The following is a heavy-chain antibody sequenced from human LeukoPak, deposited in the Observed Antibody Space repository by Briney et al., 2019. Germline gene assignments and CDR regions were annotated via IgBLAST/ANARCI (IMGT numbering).Heavy chain of an antibody. CDR2: ISYIGST. CDR1: DDSFSSHY. V-gene: IGHV4-59*11. D-gene: IGHD4-17*01. CDR3: ARDLVTVTKGFDS. Sequence: SETLSLTCAVSDDSFSSHYWTWIRQPPGKGLEWIGYISYIGSTNYNPSLKSRVTISIDTSRNQFSLRLSSVTAADTAVHYCARDLVTVTKGFDSWGQGTMVSVSS. J-gene: IGHJ3*02.